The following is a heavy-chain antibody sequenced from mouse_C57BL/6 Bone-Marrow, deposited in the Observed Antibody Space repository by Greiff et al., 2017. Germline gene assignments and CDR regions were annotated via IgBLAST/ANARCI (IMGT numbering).Heavy chain of an antibody. D-gene: IGHD2-12*01. CDR3: ARCYYSPSFDY. J-gene: IGHJ2*01. V-gene: IGHV1-69*01. CDR2: IDPSDSYT. CDR1: GYTFTSYW. Sequence: QVQLQQPGAELVMPGASVKLSCKASGYTFTSYWMHWVKQRPGQGLEWIGEIDPSDSYTNYNQKFKGKSTLTVDKSSSTAYMQLSSLTSEDSAVYYCARCYYSPSFDYWGQGTTLTVSS.